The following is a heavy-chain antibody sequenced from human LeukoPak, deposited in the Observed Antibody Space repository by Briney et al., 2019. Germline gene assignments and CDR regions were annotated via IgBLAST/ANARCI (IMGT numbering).Heavy chain of an antibody. J-gene: IGHJ3*02. CDR2: IKQDGSEK. V-gene: IGHV3-7*01. CDR1: GFTFSSYW. Sequence: GGSLRLSCAASGFTFSSYWMSWVRQAPGKGLEWEANIKQDGSEKYYVDSVKGRFTISRDNAKNSLYLQMNSLRAEDTAVYYCARAAPHYYDSSGLDAFDIWGQGTMVTVSS. CDR3: ARAAPHYYDSSGLDAFDI. D-gene: IGHD3-22*01.